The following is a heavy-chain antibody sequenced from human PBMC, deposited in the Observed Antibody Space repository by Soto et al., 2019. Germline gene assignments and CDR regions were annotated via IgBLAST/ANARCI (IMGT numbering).Heavy chain of an antibody. J-gene: IGHJ6*02. CDR2: IYPGDSDT. V-gene: IGHV5-51*01. Sequence: GESLKISCEASGYNFASYWIGWVRQMPGKGLEWMGIIYPGDSDTRYSPSFQGQVTISADKSISTAYLQWSSLKASDTAMYYCAGGVVRGVITRTRDYYGMDVWGQGTTVTVSS. D-gene: IGHD3-10*02. CDR1: GYNFASYW. CDR3: AGGVVRGVITRTRDYYGMDV.